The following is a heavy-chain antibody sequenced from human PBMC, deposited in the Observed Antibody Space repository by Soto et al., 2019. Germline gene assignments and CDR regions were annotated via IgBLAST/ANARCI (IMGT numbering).Heavy chain of an antibody. J-gene: IGHJ6*02. D-gene: IGHD3-22*01. CDR1: GFTFSAHT. V-gene: IGHV3-21*02. Sequence: EVQVVESGGGLVKPGGSLRLSCVVSGFTFSAHTMNWVRQDAATGLTWVAAISKSSTYIFYANSVKGRFTISRDNAKNSLYLQMTNLRAEDTAVYFCAGGDSRVYPGMGVWGLGTTVIVSS. CDR2: ISKSSTYI. CDR3: AGGDSRVYPGMGV.